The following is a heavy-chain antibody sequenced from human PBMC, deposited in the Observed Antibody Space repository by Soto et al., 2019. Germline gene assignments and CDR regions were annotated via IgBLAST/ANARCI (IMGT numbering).Heavy chain of an antibody. Sequence: QAHLVQSGPEVKKPGSSVKVSCKDSGGLFSSFAISWVRQAPGPGLEWLGGIIPVFGTTYYAEKFQDRLTITADESTNTAYMELSSLTSGDTAIYYCARGGCSYAGFNEFWGQGTLVTVSS. D-gene: IGHD3-16*01. J-gene: IGHJ4*02. CDR2: IIPVFGTT. V-gene: IGHV1-69*01. CDR3: ARGGCSYAGFNEF. CDR1: GGLFSSFA.